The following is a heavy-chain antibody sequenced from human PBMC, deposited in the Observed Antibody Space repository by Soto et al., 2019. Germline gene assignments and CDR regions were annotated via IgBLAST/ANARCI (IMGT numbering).Heavy chain of an antibody. CDR3: AGSILRFLEWSSDAFDI. CDR2: IYHSGST. V-gene: IGHV4-38-2*01. CDR1: GYSISSGYY. Sequence: PSETLSLTCAVSGYSISSGYYWGWIRQPPGKGLEWIGSIYHSGSTYYNPSLKSRVTISVDTSKNQFSLKLSSVTAADTAVYYCAGSILRFLEWSSDAFDIWGQGTMVTVSS. J-gene: IGHJ3*02. D-gene: IGHD3-3*01.